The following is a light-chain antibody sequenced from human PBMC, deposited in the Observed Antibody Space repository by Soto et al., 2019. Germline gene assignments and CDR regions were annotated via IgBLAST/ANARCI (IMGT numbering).Light chain of an antibody. V-gene: IGKV3-20*01. CDR3: QQYGHSPWT. J-gene: IGKJ1*01. Sequence: EMLFTXXPXXXXSXXXEXXTLXFRPSQSVVSSYVAWYQQPPGQAPRLLIYGSSNRATGIPDRFSVSGSGTDFTLTISRLEPEDFAVYYCQQYGHSPWTFGQGTKVDIK. CDR1: QSVVSSY. CDR2: GSS.